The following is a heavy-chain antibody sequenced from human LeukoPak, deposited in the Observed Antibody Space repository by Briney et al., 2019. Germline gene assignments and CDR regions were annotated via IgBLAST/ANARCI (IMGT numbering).Heavy chain of an antibody. CDR1: GFTFDDYA. CDR2: ISWNSGSI. Sequence: PGGSLRLSCAASGFTFDDYAMHWVRQAPGKGLEWVSGISWNSGSIGYADSVKGRFTISRDNAKNSLYLQMNSLRAEDTALYYCAKAYSSSWIYPEGPTQYFQHWGQGTLVTVSS. CDR3: AKAYSSSWIYPEGPTQYFQH. J-gene: IGHJ1*01. V-gene: IGHV3-9*01. D-gene: IGHD6-13*01.